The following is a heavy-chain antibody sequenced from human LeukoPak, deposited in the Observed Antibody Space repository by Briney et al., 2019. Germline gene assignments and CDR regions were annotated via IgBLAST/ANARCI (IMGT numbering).Heavy chain of an antibody. D-gene: IGHD4-17*01. CDR1: GLIVSGTY. CDR3: ARRGQYGDYWYFDL. CDR2: IHSSGKT. V-gene: IGHV3-53*01. Sequence: GGSLRLSCAASGLIVSGTYMGWVRQAPGKGLKWVSVIHSSGKTNYADSVQGRFTISRDNSKNTLYLQMNSLGAEDTAVYYCARRGQYGDYWYFDLWGRGTLVTVSS. J-gene: IGHJ2*01.